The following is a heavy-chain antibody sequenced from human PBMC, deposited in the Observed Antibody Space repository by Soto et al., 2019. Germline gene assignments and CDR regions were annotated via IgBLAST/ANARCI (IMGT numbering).Heavy chain of an antibody. CDR3: ARTTSSGNHDQ. D-gene: IGHD4-4*01. Sequence: PSETLSLTCTVSGGSINNYYWSWFRQPPGKGLEWIGYVYYSGSTKYNPSLKSRVAISVDTSKNQFSLKVNSVTAADTAVYYCARTTSSGNHDQWGKGTLVTVSS. J-gene: IGHJ5*02. CDR1: GGSINNYY. V-gene: IGHV4-59*01. CDR2: VYYSGST.